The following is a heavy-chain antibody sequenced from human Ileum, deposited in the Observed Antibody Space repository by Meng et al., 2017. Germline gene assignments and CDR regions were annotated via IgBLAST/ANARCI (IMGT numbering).Heavy chain of an antibody. D-gene: IGHD7-27*01. J-gene: IGHJ4*02. CDR1: GGSVSTSDYQ. V-gene: IGHV4-61*08. CDR2: AGT. Sequence: QVRLQESAPGLLRPSETLSLICTVSGGSVSTSDYQWGWIRQPPGKGLEWIGYAGTNYNPSLKSRVTISVDTSKRQFSLKLTSVTAADTAVYYCARDHWGSLDYWGQGILVTVSS. CDR3: ARDHWGSLDY.